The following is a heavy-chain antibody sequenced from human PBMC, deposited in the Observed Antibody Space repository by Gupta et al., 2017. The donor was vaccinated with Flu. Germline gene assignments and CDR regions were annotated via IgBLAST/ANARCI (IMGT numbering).Heavy chain of an antibody. CDR2: ISGSGGST. CDR1: GFTFSSIA. D-gene: IGHD6-13*01. V-gene: IGHV3-23*01. Sequence: EVQLLQSVGDLVQPGGSLRLSCLASGFTFSSIAMRWVRQTPGKGMEWVSAISGSGGSTYYADSVKGRFTISRDNSKNTLYLQMNSLRDGDTAIYYCSNRIRSIAAEGEDYYYYYAMDVWGLGATVTVSS. CDR3: SNRIRSIAAEGEDYYYYYAMDV. J-gene: IGHJ6*02.